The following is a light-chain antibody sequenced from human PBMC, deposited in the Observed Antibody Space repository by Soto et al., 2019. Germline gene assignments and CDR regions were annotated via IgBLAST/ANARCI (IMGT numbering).Light chain of an antibody. Sequence: EIVLTQSPGTLSLSPGERATLSCRAIQSVSSSYLAWYQQKPGQAPRLLIHGASSRAAGIPDRFSGSGSGTDFTLTINRLEPEDFAVYYCHHYDNSPPFPFGPGTKVDIK. CDR2: GAS. CDR1: QSVSSSY. V-gene: IGKV3-20*01. J-gene: IGKJ3*01. CDR3: HHYDNSPPFP.